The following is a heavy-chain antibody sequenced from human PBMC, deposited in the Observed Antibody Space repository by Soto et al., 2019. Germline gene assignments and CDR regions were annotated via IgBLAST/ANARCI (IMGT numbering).Heavy chain of an antibody. CDR3: AKRATGTDFDY. V-gene: IGHV3-23*01. Sequence: GGSLRLSCVASGITFTNYWMHWVRQVPGKGLEWVSVISGSGDSTYYADSVKGRFTISRDNSKNTLYLQMNSLRAEDTAVYYCAKRATGTDFDYWGQGTLVTVSS. CDR2: ISGSGDST. CDR1: GITFTNYW. J-gene: IGHJ4*02. D-gene: IGHD1-1*01.